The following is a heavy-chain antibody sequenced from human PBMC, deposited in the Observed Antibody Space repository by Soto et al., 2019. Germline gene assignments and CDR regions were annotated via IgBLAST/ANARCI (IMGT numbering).Heavy chain of an antibody. CDR1: GYTFTSYY. D-gene: IGHD1-26*01. Sequence: ASVKVSCKASGYTFTSYYMHWVRQAPGQGLEWMGIINPSGGSTSYAQKFQGRVTMTRDTSTSTVYMELSSLRSEDTAVYYCARGELHYYYYYYGMDVWGQGTTVTVSS. CDR2: INPSGGST. V-gene: IGHV1-46*01. J-gene: IGHJ6*02. CDR3: ARGELHYYYYYYGMDV.